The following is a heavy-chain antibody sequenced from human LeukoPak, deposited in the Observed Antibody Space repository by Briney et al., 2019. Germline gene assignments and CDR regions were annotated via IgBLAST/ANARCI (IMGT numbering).Heavy chain of an antibody. V-gene: IGHV1-2*02. CDR3: ARDHCVTSGCYEDYYYGLDV. D-gene: IGHD2-2*01. CDR2: INPNSGGT. Sequence: ASVKVSCKASGYTFTGYYMHWVRQAPGQGLEWMGWINPNSGGTTYAQTFQGRVTMTRDTSINTAYLELSRLTSDDTAVYYCARDHCVTSGCYEDYYYGLDVWGQGTTVTVSS. J-gene: IGHJ6*02. CDR1: GYTFTGYY.